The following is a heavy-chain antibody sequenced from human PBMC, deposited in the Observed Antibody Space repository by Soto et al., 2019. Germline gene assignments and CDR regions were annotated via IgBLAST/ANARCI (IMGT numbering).Heavy chain of an antibody. CDR2: IYYSGST. J-gene: IGHJ4*02. Sequence: SETLSLTCTVSGGSISSGGYYWSWIRQQPGKGLEWIGYIYYSGSTYSNPPLKRRVTISVDTSKIQFSLKLSSVTAADTAVYYCASLDSSGYYLFDYWGQGTLVTVSS. D-gene: IGHD3-22*01. V-gene: IGHV4-31*03. CDR3: ASLDSSGYYLFDY. CDR1: GGSISSGGYY.